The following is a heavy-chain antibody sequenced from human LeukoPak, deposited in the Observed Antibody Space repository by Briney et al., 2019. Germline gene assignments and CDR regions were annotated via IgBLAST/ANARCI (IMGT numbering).Heavy chain of an antibody. D-gene: IGHD3-22*01. Sequence: PGGSLRLSCSGSGVSFSGHWMHWVRQAPGKGLDCVATIKYDGSEKYYVDSVKGRFTISRDNAKNSLYLQMNSLRAEDTAVYYCARGNYYDSSGYKTGRGQGNLVTVSS. CDR3: ARGNYYDSSGYKTG. CDR2: IKYDGSEK. V-gene: IGHV3-7*02. J-gene: IGHJ4*02. CDR1: GVSFSGHW.